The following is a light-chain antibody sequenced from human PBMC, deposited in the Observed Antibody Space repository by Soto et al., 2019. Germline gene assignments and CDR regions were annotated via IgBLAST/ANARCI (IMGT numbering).Light chain of an antibody. J-gene: IGKJ4*01. CDR1: QSISSW. Sequence: DIQMTQSPSTLTASVGDRVTITCRASQSISSWLAWYQQKPGKAPKLLIYDASSLESGVPSRFSGSGSGTEFTLTISSLQPDAFATYYCQQYNSYPPLTFGGGTKVEIK. CDR3: QQYNSYPPLT. CDR2: DAS. V-gene: IGKV1-5*01.